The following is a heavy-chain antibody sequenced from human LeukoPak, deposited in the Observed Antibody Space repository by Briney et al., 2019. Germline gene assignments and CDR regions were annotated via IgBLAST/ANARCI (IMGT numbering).Heavy chain of an antibody. D-gene: IGHD3-22*01. V-gene: IGHV1-18*01. CDR1: GYTFTSYG. J-gene: IGHJ4*02. Sequence: GASVKVSCKASGYTFTSYGISWVRQAPGQGLEWMGWISAYNGNTNYAQKLQGRVTMTTDTSTSTAYMELSSLRSEDTAVYYRASVLYDSSGYTRSWGQGTLVTVSS. CDR2: ISAYNGNT. CDR3: ASVLYDSSGYTRS.